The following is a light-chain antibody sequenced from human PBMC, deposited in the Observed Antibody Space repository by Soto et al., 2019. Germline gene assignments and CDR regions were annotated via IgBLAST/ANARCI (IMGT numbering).Light chain of an antibody. Sequence: EIVVTQSPGTLSLSPGERATLSCRASQSVSSYLAWYQQKPGQAPRLLIYDASTRATGISARFSGSGSGTDFTLTISSLEPEDFAMYYCQQRSNWPVTFGQGTKVDIK. V-gene: IGKV3-11*01. J-gene: IGKJ1*01. CDR3: QQRSNWPVT. CDR1: QSVSSY. CDR2: DAS.